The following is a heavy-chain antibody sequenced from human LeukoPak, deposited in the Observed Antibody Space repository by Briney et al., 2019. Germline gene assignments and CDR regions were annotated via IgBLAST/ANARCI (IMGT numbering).Heavy chain of an antibody. CDR2: INPNSGGT. CDR3: ARDGIWSPGLLPPTGYWFDP. D-gene: IGHD3-3*01. CDR1: GYTFTGYY. Sequence: ASVKVSCKASGYTFTGYYMHWVRQAPGQGLEWMGWINPNSGGTNYAQKFQGRVTMTRDTSISTAYMELSRLRSDDTAVYYCARDGIWSPGLLPPTGYWFDPWGQGTLVTVSS. V-gene: IGHV1-2*02. J-gene: IGHJ5*02.